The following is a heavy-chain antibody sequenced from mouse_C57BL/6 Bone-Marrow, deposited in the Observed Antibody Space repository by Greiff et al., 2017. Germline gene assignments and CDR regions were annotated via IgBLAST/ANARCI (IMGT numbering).Heavy chain of an antibody. V-gene: IGHV5-6*01. J-gene: IGHJ4*01. Sequence: VQLKESGGDLVKPGGSLKLSCAASGFTFSSYGMSWVRQTPDQRLEWVATISSGGSYTYYRDSVKGRFTISRDTAKNTRDLQMSSLKSEDTAVYYCARWEGKWRAMDYWGQGTSVTVSS. D-gene: IGHD4-1*01. CDR1: GFTFSSYG. CDR3: ARWEGKWRAMDY. CDR2: ISSGGSYT.